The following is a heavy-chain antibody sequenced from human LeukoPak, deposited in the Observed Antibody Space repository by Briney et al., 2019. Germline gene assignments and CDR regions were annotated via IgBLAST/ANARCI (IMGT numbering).Heavy chain of an antibody. CDR3: ARGTVFSGAFDI. J-gene: IGHJ3*02. Sequence: PSETLSLACTVSGYSISSGYYWGWIRQPPGKRLEWIGSIYHSGSTYYNPSLKSRVTISVDTSKNQFSLKLSSVTAADTAVYYCARGTVFSGAFDIWGQGTMVTVSS. CDR1: GYSISSGYY. V-gene: IGHV4-38-2*02. D-gene: IGHD1-1*01. CDR2: IYHSGST.